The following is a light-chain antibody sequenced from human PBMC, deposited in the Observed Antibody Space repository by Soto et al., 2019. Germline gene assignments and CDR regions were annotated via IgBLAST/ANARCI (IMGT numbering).Light chain of an antibody. Sequence: EIGMTQSPATLSVSPGERATLSCRASQSVSSNLAWYQQKPGQAPRLLIYGASPRATGIPARFSGSGSGTEFTLTISSLQSEDFAVYYCQQYNNWPRTFGQGTKVEI. CDR2: GAS. CDR1: QSVSSN. CDR3: QQYNNWPRT. V-gene: IGKV3-15*01. J-gene: IGKJ1*01.